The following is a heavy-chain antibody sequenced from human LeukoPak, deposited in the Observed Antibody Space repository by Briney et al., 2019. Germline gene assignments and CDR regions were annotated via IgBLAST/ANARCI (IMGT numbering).Heavy chain of an antibody. CDR1: GGSISSSSYY. CDR3: ARVQGGGYSYGYDY. V-gene: IGHV4-39*07. Sequence: SETLSLTCTVSGGSISSSSYYWGWIRQPPGKGLEWIGSIYHSGSTNQNPSLKSRVTISVDKSKNQFSLKLYSVTAADTAVYYCARVQGGGYSYGYDYWGQGTLVTVSS. CDR2: IYHSGST. J-gene: IGHJ4*02. D-gene: IGHD5-18*01.